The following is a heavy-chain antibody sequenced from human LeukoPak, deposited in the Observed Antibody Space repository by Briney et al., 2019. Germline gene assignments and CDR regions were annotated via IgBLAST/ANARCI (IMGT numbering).Heavy chain of an antibody. CDR3: ARDFGGDTRNPLDN. J-gene: IGHJ4*02. Sequence: ASVKVSCKASGYTFTGYYMHWVRQAPGPGLEWMGRINPNSGGTNYAQKLQGRVTMTRDTSISTAYMELSRLRSDDTTVYHCARDFGGDTRNPLDNWGQGTLVTVSS. CDR1: GYTFTGYY. CDR2: INPNSGGT. V-gene: IGHV1-2*06. D-gene: IGHD4-17*01.